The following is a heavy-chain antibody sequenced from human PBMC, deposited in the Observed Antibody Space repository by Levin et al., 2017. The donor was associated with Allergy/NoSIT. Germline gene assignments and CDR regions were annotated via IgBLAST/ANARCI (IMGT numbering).Heavy chain of an antibody. J-gene: IGHJ5*02. V-gene: IGHV3-23*01. CDR2: ISDSGGNT. CDR3: AKKDIPVIGKNWFDP. Sequence: GGSLRLSCAASGFTFSSYAMSWVRQAPGEGLQWVSIISDSGGNTYYAESVKGRFTISRDNSKNTLYLQMNSLRVEDTAVYYCAKKDIPVIGKNWFDPWGQGTLVTVSS. CDR1: GFTFSSYA. D-gene: IGHD6-19*01.